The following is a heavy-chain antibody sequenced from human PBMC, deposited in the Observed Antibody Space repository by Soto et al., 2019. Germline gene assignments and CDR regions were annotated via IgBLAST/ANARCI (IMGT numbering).Heavy chain of an antibody. CDR3: VGEKNHPSRGLYFYGMDV. Sequence: SETLSLTCTISGGSINDYYWNWIRQSPGRGLEWIAYRYYSGSTNYNPSLRSRVTISLDTSKKQFSLKLSSVTDADTAMYYCVGEKNHPSRGLYFYGMDVWGQGTTVTVSS. J-gene: IGHJ6*02. V-gene: IGHV4-59*01. D-gene: IGHD2-15*01. CDR1: GGSINDYY. CDR2: RYYSGST.